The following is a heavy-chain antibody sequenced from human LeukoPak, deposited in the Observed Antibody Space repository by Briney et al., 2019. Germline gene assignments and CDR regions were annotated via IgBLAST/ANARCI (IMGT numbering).Heavy chain of an antibody. J-gene: IGHJ6*02. CDR1: GYTFTGYD. CDR3: ARAYPPSPNLYDILTGYPGGYYYYGMDV. Sequence: GASVKVSCKASGYTFTGYDMHWVRQAPGQGLEWMGWINPNRGGTNYAQTFQGRVTMTRDKSISTAYMELSRLRSDDTAVYYCARAYPPSPNLYDILTGYPGGYYYYGMDVWGQGTTVTVSS. D-gene: IGHD3-9*01. V-gene: IGHV1-2*02. CDR2: INPNRGGT.